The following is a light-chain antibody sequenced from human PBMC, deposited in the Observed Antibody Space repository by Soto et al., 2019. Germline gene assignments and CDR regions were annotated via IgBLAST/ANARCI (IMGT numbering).Light chain of an antibody. CDR2: AAS. J-gene: IGKJ3*01. V-gene: IGKV3-20*01. CDR3: QQYDGAPLT. CDR1: QSLSTGS. Sequence: EIVLSQSPYTLSMYPGERATLFCRASQSLSTGSLAWYQQKPGQAPRLLIYAASTRHTGIPDRFNGSGSGTDFVLTINRLEPEDFAVYYCQQYDGAPLTFGP.